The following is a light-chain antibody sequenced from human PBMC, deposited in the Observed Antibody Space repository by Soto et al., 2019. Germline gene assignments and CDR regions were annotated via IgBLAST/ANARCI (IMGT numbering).Light chain of an antibody. CDR2: TNI. Sequence: QSVLTQPPSVSGAPGQRVTISCTGSSSNIGAGYDVHWYQHLPGTAPRLLIYTNINRPSGVPDRFSGSKSGTSASLAITGLKVEDEADYYCQSYDSRLSVVFGGGTKLTVL. J-gene: IGLJ2*01. CDR3: QSYDSRLSVV. CDR1: SSNIGAGYD. V-gene: IGLV1-40*01.